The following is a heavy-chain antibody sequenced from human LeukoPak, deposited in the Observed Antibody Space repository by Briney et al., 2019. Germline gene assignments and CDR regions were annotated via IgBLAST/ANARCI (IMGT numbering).Heavy chain of an antibody. Sequence: GGSLRLPCAASGFTFSSYAMHWVRQAPGKGLEWVAVISYDGSNKYYADSVKGRFTISRDNSKNTLYLQMNSLRAEDTAVYYCARDFVGAGAFDIWGQGTMVTVSS. V-gene: IGHV3-30-3*01. CDR2: ISYDGSNK. CDR3: ARDFVGAGAFDI. CDR1: GFTFSSYA. D-gene: IGHD1-26*01. J-gene: IGHJ3*02.